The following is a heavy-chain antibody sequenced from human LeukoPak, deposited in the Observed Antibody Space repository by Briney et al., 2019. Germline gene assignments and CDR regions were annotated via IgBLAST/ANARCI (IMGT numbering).Heavy chain of an antibody. V-gene: IGHV4-4*07. Sequence: PSETLSLTCTVSGGSISIYYWTWIRQPAGKGLEWIGRIFASGITNYNPSLKSRVTMSVDTSKNRFSLNLSSVTAADTAVYYCARESSGTYFNPLGYMDVWGSGTTVTVSS. CDR2: IFASGIT. CDR1: GGSISIYY. CDR3: ARESSGTYFNPLGYMDV. J-gene: IGHJ6*03. D-gene: IGHD3-10*01.